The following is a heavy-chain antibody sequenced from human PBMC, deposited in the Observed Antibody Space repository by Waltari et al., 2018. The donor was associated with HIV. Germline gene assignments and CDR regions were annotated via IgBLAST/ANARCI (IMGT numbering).Heavy chain of an antibody. CDR2: TKLRNGDT. CDR1: GHDLIAHL. J-gene: IGHJ3*01. CDR3: VRGMWIDGIENGGFEF. V-gene: IGHV1-2*02. D-gene: IGHD5-12*01. Sequence: QVHLVQSGAEVKKPGASVKVWCKASGHDLIAHLLHWFRQAPGLRPAWLGMTKLRNGDTNFVDKLQGRFCMNRDLALATGYMELSGLTPDDTAIYDCVRGMWIDGIENGGFEFWGQGTMVTVS.